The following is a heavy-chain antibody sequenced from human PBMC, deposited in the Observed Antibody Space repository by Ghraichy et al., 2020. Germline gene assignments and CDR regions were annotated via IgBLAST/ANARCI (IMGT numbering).Heavy chain of an antibody. Sequence: TLSLTCTVSGGSISSGNYYWNWIRQHPGKGLEWIGYIFYRGNTYYNPSLKSRVSISLDTSKNQFSLKLSSVTAADTAVYYCARGVSSSFVVVPAGTFFDFWGQGTRVTVSS. CDR1: GGSISSGNYY. V-gene: IGHV4-31*03. CDR3: ARGVSSSFVVVPAGTFFDF. J-gene: IGHJ4*02. D-gene: IGHD2-2*01. CDR2: IFYRGNT.